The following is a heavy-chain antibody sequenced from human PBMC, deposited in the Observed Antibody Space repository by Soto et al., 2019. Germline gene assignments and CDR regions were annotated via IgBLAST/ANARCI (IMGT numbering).Heavy chain of an antibody. D-gene: IGHD6-13*01. V-gene: IGHV3-9*01. J-gene: IGHJ5*02. CDR3: AKGGSAALIAPSGRDNWFDP. CDR1: GFAFDDYV. Sequence: EVQLVESGGGLVQPGRSLRLSCAASGFAFDDYVMHWVRQPPGRGLEWVSGITWNGGTIRYMDSVKGRFTISRDNAENSLYLQMNSLRPEDTAVYYCAKGGSAALIAPSGRDNWFDPWGQGTQVTVSS. CDR2: ITWNGGTI.